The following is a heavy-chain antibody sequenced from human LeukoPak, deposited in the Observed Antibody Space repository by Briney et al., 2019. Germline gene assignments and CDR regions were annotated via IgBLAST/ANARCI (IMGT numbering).Heavy chain of an antibody. V-gene: IGHV1-2*02. CDR2: INPNSGGT. D-gene: IGHD3-9*01. Sequence: ASVKVSCKASGYTFTGYYIHWVRQAPGQGLECMGWINPNSGGTNYAQKFQGRVTMTRDTSISTAYMELSRLRSDDTAVYYCARDGRRYFDWLLYSDFDYWGQGTLVTVSS. J-gene: IGHJ4*02. CDR3: ARDGRRYFDWLLYSDFDY. CDR1: GYTFTGYY.